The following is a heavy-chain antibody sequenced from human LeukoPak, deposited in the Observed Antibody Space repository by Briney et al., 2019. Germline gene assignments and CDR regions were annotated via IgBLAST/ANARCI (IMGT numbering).Heavy chain of an antibody. V-gene: IGHV3-48*01. D-gene: IGHD3-10*01. Sequence: GGSLRLSCAASGFTFSSYSIYWVRQAPGKGLEWISYISSSSVIDYADSVKGRFTVSRDNAKNSLFLQMNSLRAEDTAVYYCARGAYSGRSSYFDYWGQGTVLTVSS. CDR2: ISSSSVI. CDR1: GFTFSSYS. J-gene: IGHJ4*02. CDR3: ARGAYSGRSSYFDY.